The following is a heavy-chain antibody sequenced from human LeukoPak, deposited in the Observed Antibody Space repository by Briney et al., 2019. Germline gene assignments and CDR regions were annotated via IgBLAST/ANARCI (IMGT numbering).Heavy chain of an antibody. CDR2: IYYSGST. CDR1: GGSISSGGYY. Sequence: LSLTRTVSGGSISSGGYYWSWIRQHPGKGLEWIGYIYYSGSTYYNPSLKSRVTISVDTSKNQFSLKLSSVTAADTAVYYCARARPGTYYFDYWGQGTLVTVSS. CDR3: ARARPGTYYFDY. V-gene: IGHV4-31*03. D-gene: IGHD3-10*01. J-gene: IGHJ4*02.